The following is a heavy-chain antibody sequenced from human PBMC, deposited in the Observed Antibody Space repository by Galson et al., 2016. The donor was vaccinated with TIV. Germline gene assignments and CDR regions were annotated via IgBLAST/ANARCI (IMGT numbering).Heavy chain of an antibody. J-gene: IGHJ4*02. Sequence: QSGAEVKKPGESLKISCKASGYTFTTYWIGWVRQMPGKGLEWMGIIYPGDPETKYSPSFEGQVTISADKSNNTAYLHWSSLKASDTAIYYCARRSTELGLDYWGQGVLVTVSS. CDR3: ARRSTELGLDY. D-gene: IGHD2/OR15-2a*01. CDR1: GYTFTTYW. V-gene: IGHV5-51*03. CDR2: IYPGDPET.